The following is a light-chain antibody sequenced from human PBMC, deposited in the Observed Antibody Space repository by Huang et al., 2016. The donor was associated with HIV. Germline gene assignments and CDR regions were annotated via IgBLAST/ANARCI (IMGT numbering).Light chain of an antibody. Sequence: DVVMTQSPLSLPVTLGQPASISCRSSESLVYSDGNTYLNWLQQRPGQSPRRLIYKVSIRDSGVPDRFSGSGSGTNFTLKSSRVEAEDVGIYYCMQGSHWPPTFGPGTKVDFK. V-gene: IGKV2-30*01. J-gene: IGKJ3*01. CDR2: KVS. CDR3: MQGSHWPPT. CDR1: ESLVYSDGNTY.